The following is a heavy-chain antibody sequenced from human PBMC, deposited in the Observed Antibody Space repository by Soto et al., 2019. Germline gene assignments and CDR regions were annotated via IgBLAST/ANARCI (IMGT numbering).Heavy chain of an antibody. CDR2: IYPGDSDT. Sequence: GESLKISCKGSGYSFTSYWIGWVRQMPGKGLEWMGIIYPGDSDTRYSPSFQGQVTISADKSISTAYLQWSSLKASDTAMYYCARSGITMVRGVNCGMDVWGQGTTVTVSS. D-gene: IGHD3-10*01. CDR3: ARSGITMVRGVNCGMDV. J-gene: IGHJ6*02. V-gene: IGHV5-51*01. CDR1: GYSFTSYW.